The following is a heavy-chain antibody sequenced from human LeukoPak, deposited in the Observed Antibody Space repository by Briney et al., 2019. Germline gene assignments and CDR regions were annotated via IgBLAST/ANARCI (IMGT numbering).Heavy chain of an antibody. J-gene: IGHJ4*02. D-gene: IGHD2-15*01. CDR2: ISSTAYTI. Sequence: LSLTCTVSGGSISSSSYYWGWIRQAPGKGLEWVSYISSTAYTIFYADSVKGRFTISRDNAKNSLYLQMNSLRAEDTAVYYCARLLVVVAAIPDYFDYWGQGTLVTVSS. CDR1: GGSISSSSYY. V-gene: IGHV3-11*04. CDR3: ARLLVVVAAIPDYFDY.